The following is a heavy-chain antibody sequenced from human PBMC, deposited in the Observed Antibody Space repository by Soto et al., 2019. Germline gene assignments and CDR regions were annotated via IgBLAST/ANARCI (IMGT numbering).Heavy chain of an antibody. J-gene: IGHJ4*02. CDR1: GGSFSSYH. D-gene: IGHD5-18*01. Sequence: ASETLSLTCAVYGGSFSSYHWSWIRQTPGKGLEWIGEINHLTTTNCNPSLKSRVIISLDTPKNQFSLKLSSVTAADTAVYYCARGYDTALAPIFWGQGILVTVSS. CDR2: INHLTTT. CDR3: ARGYDTALAPIF. V-gene: IGHV4-34*01.